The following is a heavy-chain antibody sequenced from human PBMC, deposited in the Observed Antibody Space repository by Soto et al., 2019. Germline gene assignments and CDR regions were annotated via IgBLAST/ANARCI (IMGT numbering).Heavy chain of an antibody. CDR2: INVYNGNT. D-gene: IGHD6-19*01. V-gene: IGHV1-18*01. CDR3: ARDFSLAVAGTPYYYGMDV. Sequence: ASVTVSCTASGYTFTNDGISWVRQAPGQGLEWMGWINVYNGNTKYAQKVQGRVTMTTDTSISTAYMELSRLRSDDTAVYYCARDFSLAVAGTPYYYGMDVWGQGTTVTVSS. CDR1: GYTFTNDG. J-gene: IGHJ6*02.